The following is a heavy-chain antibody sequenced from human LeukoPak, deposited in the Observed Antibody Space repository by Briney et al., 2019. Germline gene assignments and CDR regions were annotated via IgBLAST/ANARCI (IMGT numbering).Heavy chain of an antibody. J-gene: IGHJ5*02. CDR3: ARQLSNWFDP. V-gene: IGHV4-39*01. D-gene: IGHD2-2*01. Sequence: PSETLSLTCTVSGGSVSSGSYYWGWIRQPPGKGLEWIGNIYYSGSTYYNPSLKSRVTISVDTSKNQFSLKLSSVTAADTAVYYCARQLSNWFDPWGQGTLVTVSS. CDR1: GGSVSSGSYY. CDR2: IYYSGST.